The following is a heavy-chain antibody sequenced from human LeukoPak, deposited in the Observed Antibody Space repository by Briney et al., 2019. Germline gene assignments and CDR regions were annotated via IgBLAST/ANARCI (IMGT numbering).Heavy chain of an antibody. CDR2: IKQDGSEI. D-gene: IGHD1-26*01. V-gene: IGHV3-7*01. CDR1: GFTFSSYW. Sequence: GGSLRLSCAASGFTFSSYWMSWVRQAPGKGLEWVANIKQDGSEIYYVDSVKGRFTISRDNAKNSLYLQMNSLRAEDTAVYYCARDKIVGATHFDYWGQGTLVTVSS. CDR3: ARDKIVGATHFDY. J-gene: IGHJ4*02.